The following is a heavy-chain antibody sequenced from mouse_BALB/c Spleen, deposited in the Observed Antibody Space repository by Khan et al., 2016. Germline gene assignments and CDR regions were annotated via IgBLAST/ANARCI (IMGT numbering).Heavy chain of an antibody. V-gene: IGHV1S56*01. J-gene: IGHJ3*01. CDR1: GYAFTTYY. CDR2: NYPGDGMI. CDR3: GEVDDCYSAAVGY. Sequence: QVQLQQSGPELVKPGASVKMSCKASGYAFTTYYIHWVKQRPGQGLEWIGWNYPGDGMINYNEKFRGRTTLTADKSSSTAYMLLSSLPSEASAISFWGEVDDCYSAAVGYWGQGTLVTVST. D-gene: IGHD2-3*01.